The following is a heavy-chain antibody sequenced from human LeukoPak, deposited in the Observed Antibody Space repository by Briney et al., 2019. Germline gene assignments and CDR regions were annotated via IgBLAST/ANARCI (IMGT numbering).Heavy chain of an antibody. CDR1: GFTFSTYG. V-gene: IGHV3-30*02. CDR3: ARAASLYYYMDV. Sequence: GGSLRLSCAASGFTFSTYGMHWVRQAPGKGLEWVAFIRYDGSNKYYADSVKGRFTISRDNSKNTLYLQMNSLRAEDTAVYYCARAASLYYYMDVWGKGTTVTVSS. CDR2: IRYDGSNK. J-gene: IGHJ6*03.